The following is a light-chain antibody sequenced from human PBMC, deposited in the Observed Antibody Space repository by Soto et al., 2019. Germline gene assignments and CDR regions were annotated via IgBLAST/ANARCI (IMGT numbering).Light chain of an antibody. CDR1: QSVSSN. CDR3: QQYNNWPPVIT. J-gene: IGKJ5*01. V-gene: IGKV3-15*01. Sequence: EIVMTQSPATLSVSPGERATLSCRASQSVSSNLAWYQQKPGQAPRLLIYGASTRATGIPARFSGSGSGTEFTLTISSLQSEDFAVHYCQQYNNWPPVITFGQGTRLEIK. CDR2: GAS.